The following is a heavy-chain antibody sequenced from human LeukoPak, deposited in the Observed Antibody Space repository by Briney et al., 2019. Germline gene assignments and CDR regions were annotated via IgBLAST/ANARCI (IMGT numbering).Heavy chain of an antibody. CDR2: ISSSSSYI. CDR1: GFTFRSYN. J-gene: IGHJ4*02. CDR3: ARGASRVGY. V-gene: IGHV3-21*01. Sequence: GGSLRLSCAASGFTFRSYNMNWVRQAPGKRPEWVSSISSSSSYIYYADSVKGRFTISRDNAKNTLYLQMNSLRAEDTALYYCARGASRVGYWGQGTLVTVSS.